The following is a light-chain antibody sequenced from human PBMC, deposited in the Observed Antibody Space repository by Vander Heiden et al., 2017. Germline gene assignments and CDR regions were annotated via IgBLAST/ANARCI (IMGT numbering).Light chain of an antibody. Sequence: EIVLTQSPGTLSLSPGERATLSCRASQRVSSSYLAWYQQKPGQAPRLLIYGASSRATGIPDRFSGSGSGTDFTLTISRLEPEDFAVYYCQQDGSSPLTFGGGTKVEIK. CDR1: QRVSSSY. V-gene: IGKV3-20*01. J-gene: IGKJ4*01. CDR3: QQDGSSPLT. CDR2: GAS.